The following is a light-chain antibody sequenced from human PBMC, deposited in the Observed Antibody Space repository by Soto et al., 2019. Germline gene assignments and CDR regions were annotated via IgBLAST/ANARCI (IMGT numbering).Light chain of an antibody. CDR2: KAS. CDR3: QQYNYLWT. CDR1: QSINSG. V-gene: IGKV1-5*03. J-gene: IGKJ1*01. Sequence: LQMTQSPSTLSASVGDTVTITCRASQSINSGLVWYQQKPGRAPKLLIYKASILESGVPSRFSGSGSGTEFTLTISSLQPDDFATYYCQQYNYLWTFGQGTKVEIK.